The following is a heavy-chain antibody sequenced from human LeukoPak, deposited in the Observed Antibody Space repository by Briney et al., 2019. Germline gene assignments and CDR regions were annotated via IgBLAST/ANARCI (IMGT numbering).Heavy chain of an antibody. D-gene: IGHD3-22*01. J-gene: IGHJ4*02. CDR2: ISAYNGNT. CDR1: GYTFTSYG. Sequence: ASVKVSCKASGYTFTSYGISWVRHAPGQGLEWMGWISAYNGNTNYAQKLQGRVTMTTDTSTSTAYMELRSLRSDDTAGYYCARGGGNYYDSSGYLDYWGQGTLVTVSS. CDR3: ARGGGNYYDSSGYLDY. V-gene: IGHV1-18*01.